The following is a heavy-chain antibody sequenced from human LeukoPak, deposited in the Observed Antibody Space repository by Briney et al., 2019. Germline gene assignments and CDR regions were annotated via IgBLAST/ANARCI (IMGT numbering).Heavy chain of an antibody. CDR3: ARNYDFWSGYYTFDY. D-gene: IGHD3-3*01. Sequence: GGSLGLSCAASGFTFSSYWMSWVRQAPGKGLEWVANIKQDGSEKYYVDSVKGRFTISRDNAKNSLYLQMNSLRAEDTAVYYCARNYDFWSGYYTFDYWGQGTLVTVSS. J-gene: IGHJ4*02. CDR1: GFTFSSYW. V-gene: IGHV3-7*01. CDR2: IKQDGSEK.